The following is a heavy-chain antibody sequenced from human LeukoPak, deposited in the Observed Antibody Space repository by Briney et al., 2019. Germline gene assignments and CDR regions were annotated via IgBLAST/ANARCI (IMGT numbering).Heavy chain of an antibody. CDR1: GLSFTNYA. V-gene: IGHV3-23*01. J-gene: IGHJ1*01. Sequence: GGSLRLSCEASGLSFTNYAMMWVRQAPGKGLQWISTLTGYGGAYYADSGEGRFIISRDISKNTMFLQMYSLRDEDTALYYCVKDHRGSLENFQHWGQGTLVTVFS. CDR3: VKDHRGSLENFQH. CDR2: LTGYGGA.